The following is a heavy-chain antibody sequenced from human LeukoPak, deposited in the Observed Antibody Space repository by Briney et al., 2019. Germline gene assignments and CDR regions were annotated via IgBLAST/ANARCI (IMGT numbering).Heavy chain of an antibody. CDR2: ISSSGSTI. CDR1: GFTFSSYE. V-gene: IGHV3-48*03. CDR3: ARADSSGFSFDY. D-gene: IGHD3-22*01. Sequence: GGSLRLSCAASGFTFSSYEMNWVRQAPGKGLEWVSYISSSGSTIYYADSVKGRFTISRDNAKNSLYLQMNSLRAEDTAVYYCARADSSGFSFDYWGQGTLVTVSS. J-gene: IGHJ4*02.